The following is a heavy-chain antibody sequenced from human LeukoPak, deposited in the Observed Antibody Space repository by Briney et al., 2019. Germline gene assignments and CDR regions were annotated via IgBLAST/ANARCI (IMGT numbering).Heavy chain of an antibody. CDR2: SSGSGSIT. V-gene: IGHV3-23*01. CDR3: AKDLSSGYYDAFDT. D-gene: IGHD3-22*01. J-gene: IGHJ3*02. Sequence: PGGSLRLSCAASGFTSSSYVMSWVRQAPGKGLEWVSASSGSGSITYYADSVKGRFTISRDNSNNTLYLQMNSLRAEDTAVYYCAKDLSSGYYDAFDTWGQGTMVTVSS. CDR1: GFTSSSYV.